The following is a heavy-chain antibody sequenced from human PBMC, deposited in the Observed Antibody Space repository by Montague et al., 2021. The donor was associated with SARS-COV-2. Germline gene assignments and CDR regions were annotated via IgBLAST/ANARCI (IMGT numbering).Heavy chain of an antibody. J-gene: IGHJ6*02. D-gene: IGHD3-10*01. Sequence: CAISGDSVSSNSAAWNWIRQSPSRGLEWLGRTYYRSKWYNDYAVSVKSRITINPDTSKNQFSLQLNSVTPEDTAVYYCARGLWFGELLYYYYYYGMDVWGPGTTVTVSS. CDR1: GDSVSSNSAA. CDR3: ARGLWFGELLYYYYYYGMDV. V-gene: IGHV6-1*01. CDR2: TYYRSKWYN.